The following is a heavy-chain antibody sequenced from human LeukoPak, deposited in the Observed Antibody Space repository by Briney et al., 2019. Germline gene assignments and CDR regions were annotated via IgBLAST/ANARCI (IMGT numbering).Heavy chain of an antibody. CDR2: INPRGGST. J-gene: IGHJ4*02. CDR3: ASGAAAGALFNY. CDR1: GYTFTSSY. Sequence: GASVKVSCKASGYTFTSSYIHWVRQAPGQGLEYMGIINPRGGSTSYAQKFHGRVTMTTDTSTSTGYMELSSLRSEDTATYYCASGAAAGALFNYWGQGTLVTVSS. D-gene: IGHD6-13*01. V-gene: IGHV1-46*01.